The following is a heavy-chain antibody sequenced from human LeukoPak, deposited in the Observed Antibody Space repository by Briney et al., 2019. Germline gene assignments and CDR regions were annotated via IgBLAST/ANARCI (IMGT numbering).Heavy chain of an antibody. J-gene: IGHJ4*02. CDR3: ARASIAAAGTRPGFDY. D-gene: IGHD6-13*01. Sequence: GGSLRLSCAASGFTISSYSMNWVRQAPGKGLEWVSSISSSSSYIYYADSVKGRFTISRDNAKNSLYLQMNSLRAEDTAVYYCARASIAAAGTRPGFDYWGQGTLVTVSS. CDR2: ISSSSSYI. V-gene: IGHV3-21*01. CDR1: GFTISSYS.